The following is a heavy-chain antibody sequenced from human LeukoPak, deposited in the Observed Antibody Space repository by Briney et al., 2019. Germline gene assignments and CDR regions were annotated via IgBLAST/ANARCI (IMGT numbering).Heavy chain of an antibody. V-gene: IGHV3-23*01. CDR3: ARGGLGYSYGTGSYFDL. J-gene: IGHJ2*01. CDR1: GFTFSSYG. Sequence: GGSLRLSCAASGFTFSSYGMSWVRQAPGKGLEWVSAISGSGGSTYYADSVKGRFTISRDNSKNTLYLQMNSLRAEDTAIYYCARGGLGYSYGTGSYFDLWGRGTLVTVSS. D-gene: IGHD5-18*01. CDR2: ISGSGGST.